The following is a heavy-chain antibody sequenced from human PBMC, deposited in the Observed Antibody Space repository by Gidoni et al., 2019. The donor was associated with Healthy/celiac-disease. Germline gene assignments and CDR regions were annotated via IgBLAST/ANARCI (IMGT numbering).Heavy chain of an antibody. CDR1: GFTFSSYE. D-gene: IGHD3-16*02. J-gene: IGHJ6*02. V-gene: IGHV3-48*03. CDR3: ARGKEYDYIWGSYRYTTRWGMDV. CDR2: ISSSGSTI. Sequence: EVQLVESGGGLVQPGGSLRLSCAASGFTFSSYEMNWVRQAPGKGLEWVSYISSSGSTIYYADSVKGRFTISRDNAKNSLYLQMNSLRAEDTAVYYCARGKEYDYIWGSYRYTTRWGMDVWGQGTTVTVSS.